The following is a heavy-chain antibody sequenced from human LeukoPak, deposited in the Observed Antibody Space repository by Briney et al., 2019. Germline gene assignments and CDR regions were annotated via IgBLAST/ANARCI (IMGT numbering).Heavy chain of an antibody. V-gene: IGHV1-69*04. Sequence: ASVKVSCKASGGTFSSYAISWVRQAPGQGLEWMGRIIPILGMANYAQKFQGRVTITADKSTSTAYMELSSLRSEDTAVYYCARDGYNPRTNAFDIWGQGTMVTVSS. D-gene: IGHD5-24*01. CDR2: IIPILGMA. J-gene: IGHJ3*02. CDR1: GGTFSSYA. CDR3: ARDGYNPRTNAFDI.